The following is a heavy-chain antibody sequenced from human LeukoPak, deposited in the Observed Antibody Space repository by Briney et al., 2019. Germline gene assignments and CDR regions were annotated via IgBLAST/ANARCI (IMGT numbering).Heavy chain of an antibody. Sequence: SETLSLTCAVSGGSISSNNWWGWIRQPPGKGLEWIGYIYYSGSTNYNPSLKSRVTISVDTSKNQFSLKLSSVTAADTAVYYCARIAAGGHWGQGTLVTVSS. J-gene: IGHJ4*02. CDR3: ARIAAGGH. CDR1: GGSISSNNW. CDR2: IYYSGST. V-gene: IGHV4-61*05. D-gene: IGHD6-25*01.